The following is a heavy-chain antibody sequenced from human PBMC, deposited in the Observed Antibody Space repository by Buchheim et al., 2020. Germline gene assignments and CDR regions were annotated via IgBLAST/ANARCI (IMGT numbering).Heavy chain of an antibody. CDR1: GFTFSSYS. D-gene: IGHD1-26*01. CDR3: ARAFGGGGSYHAMYMDV. V-gene: IGHV3-48*01. CDR2: ISSSSSAI. Sequence: EVQLVESGGGLVQPGGSLRLSCAASGFTFSSYSMNWVRQAPGKGLEWVSYISSSSSAIYYADSVKGRFTISRDNAKNSLYLQMNSLRAEDTAVYYCARAFGGGGSYHAMYMDVWGKGTT. J-gene: IGHJ6*03.